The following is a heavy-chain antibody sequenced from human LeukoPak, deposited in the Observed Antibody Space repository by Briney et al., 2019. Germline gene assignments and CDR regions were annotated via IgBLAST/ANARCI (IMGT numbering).Heavy chain of an antibody. CDR2: ISGSGGST. V-gene: IGHV3-23*01. Sequence: GGSLRLSCAASGFTFSSYAMSWVRQAPGKGLEWVSAISGSGGSTFYADSVKGRFTISRDTSKNALYMQMNSLRAEDTAVYYCAKDGSGVAAADYYFDYWGQGTLVTVSS. J-gene: IGHJ4*02. CDR3: AKDGSGVAAADYYFDY. D-gene: IGHD2-15*01. CDR1: GFTFSSYA.